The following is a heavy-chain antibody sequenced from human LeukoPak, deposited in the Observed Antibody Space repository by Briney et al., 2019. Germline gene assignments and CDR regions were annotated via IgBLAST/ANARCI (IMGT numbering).Heavy chain of an antibody. CDR2: IYTSGST. D-gene: IGHD3-10*01. V-gene: IGHV4-61*02. CDR3: ARGRYTMVRGVIGRDTDYYYYSYMDV. CDR1: GGSISSGSYY. J-gene: IGHJ6*03. Sequence: SETLSLTCTVSGGSISSGSYYWSWIRQPAEKGLEWIGRIYTSGSTNYNPSLRSRVTISVDTSKNQCALQLNSVPPEDTAVYYCARGRYTMVRGVIGRDTDYYYYSYMDVWGKGTTVTISS.